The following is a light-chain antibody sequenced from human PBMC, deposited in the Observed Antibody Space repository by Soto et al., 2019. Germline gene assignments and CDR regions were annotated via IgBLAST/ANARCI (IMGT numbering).Light chain of an antibody. J-gene: IGKJ2*01. CDR1: QSVNTK. Sequence: EIVMTQSPATLSVSPGERATLSCRASQSVNTKLAWYQQKPGQAPRLLIYGASIRATGVPATFSGSGSGTEFTLTVSSLQSEDFAGYYCQQYNNWPYTFGQGTKVDIK. V-gene: IGKV3D-15*01. CDR2: GAS. CDR3: QQYNNWPYT.